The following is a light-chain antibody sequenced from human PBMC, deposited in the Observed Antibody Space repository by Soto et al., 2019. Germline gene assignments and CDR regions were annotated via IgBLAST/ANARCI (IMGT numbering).Light chain of an antibody. V-gene: IGKV3D-7*01. CDR1: QSVSSSY. Sequence: EIVLTQSPGTLSLSPGERATLSCRASQSVSSSYLAWYQQKPGQAPRLLIYRASTRVTGIPGRFSGSGSETDFTLTISSLQSEDFAVYYCQQYYKWPITFGQGTRLEIK. CDR3: QQYYKWPIT. CDR2: RAS. J-gene: IGKJ5*01.